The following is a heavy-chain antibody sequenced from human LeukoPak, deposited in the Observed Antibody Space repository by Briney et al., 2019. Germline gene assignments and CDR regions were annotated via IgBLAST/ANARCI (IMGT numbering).Heavy chain of an antibody. D-gene: IGHD6-13*01. V-gene: IGHV4-4*07. CDR3: AREPTQPSRWFDP. CDR2: IYTSGST. CDR1: GGSISSYY. J-gene: IGHJ5*02. Sequence: ASETLSLTCTGSGGSISSYYWSWIRQPAGNGLEWIGRIYTSGSTNYNPSLKSRVTMSIDTSKNQFSLNLTSVTAADTAVYYCAREPTQPSRWFDPWGQGTLVTVSS.